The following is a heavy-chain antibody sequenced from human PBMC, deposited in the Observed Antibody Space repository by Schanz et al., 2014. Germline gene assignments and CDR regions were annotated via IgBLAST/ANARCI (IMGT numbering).Heavy chain of an antibody. CDR1: GYTFTYST. D-gene: IGHD5-12*01. Sequence: QVQLVQSGAEVKKPGASVKVSCKASGYTFTYSTMHWVRQAPGQGLEWMGWISPYNGNTNYAQKLQGRVTMTADTSTSTAYMELRSLRSDDTAMYYCARGPLGTSPWGQGTLVTVSS. CDR2: ISPYNGNT. J-gene: IGHJ5*02. V-gene: IGHV1-18*01. CDR3: ARGPLGTSP.